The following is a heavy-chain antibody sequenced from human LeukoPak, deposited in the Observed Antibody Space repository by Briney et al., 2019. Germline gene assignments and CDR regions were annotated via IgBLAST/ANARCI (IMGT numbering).Heavy chain of an antibody. D-gene: IGHD2-2*01. J-gene: IGHJ4*02. CDR2: IYTSGST. Sequence: SETLSLTCTVSGGSISSGSYYWSWIRQPAGKGLEWIGRIYTSGSTNYNPSLKSRVSISVDKSKNQFSLKMNSVTAADTAMYYCANNVIVDRTSWSFDYWGQGTLVTVSS. CDR3: ANNVIVDRTSWSFDY. CDR1: GGSISSGSYY. V-gene: IGHV4-61*02.